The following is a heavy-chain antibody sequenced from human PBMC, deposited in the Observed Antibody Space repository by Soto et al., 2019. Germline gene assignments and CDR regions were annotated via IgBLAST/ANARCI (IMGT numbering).Heavy chain of an antibody. D-gene: IGHD3-10*01. CDR3: ARGGFGY. J-gene: IGHJ4*02. Sequence: GSLRLSCAASGFTFSDYWMSWVRQAPGKGLEWVANIKQDGSERYYVDSVKGRFTISRDNAKNSLYLQMNTLRAEDTAMYYCARGGFGYWGQGTLVTVSS. CDR2: IKQDGSER. CDR1: GFTFSDYW. V-gene: IGHV3-7*01.